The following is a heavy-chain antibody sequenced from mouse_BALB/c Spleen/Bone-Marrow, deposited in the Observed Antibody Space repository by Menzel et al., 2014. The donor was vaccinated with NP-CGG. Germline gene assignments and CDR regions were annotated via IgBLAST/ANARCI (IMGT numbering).Heavy chain of an antibody. Sequence: EVKLMESGPDLVKPSQSHSLTCTVTGYSIXSGYRWHWIRQFPGNKLEWMGCIDYSGSTNYNPSLKSRISITRDTSKNQFFLQLNSVTTEDTATYHCARSGGYYNFDYWGQGTTLTVSS. D-gene: IGHD2-12*01. J-gene: IGHJ2*01. CDR2: IDYSGST. CDR3: ARSGGYYNFDY. CDR1: GYSIXSGYR. V-gene: IGHV3-1*02.